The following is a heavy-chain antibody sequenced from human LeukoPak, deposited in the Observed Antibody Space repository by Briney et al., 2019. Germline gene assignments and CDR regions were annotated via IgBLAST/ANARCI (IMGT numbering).Heavy chain of an antibody. V-gene: IGHV4-39*02. J-gene: IGHJ4*02. D-gene: IGHD2-8*02. CDR1: GGSISNNNYY. Sequence: SETLSLTRAVSGGSISNNNYYWGWIRQPLGKGLEWIATISYGGSTLYSPSLKSRVTISIDASKNHFSLKLTSVTAADTAVFYCARLPTDLLAFDYWGQGTLVTVSS. CDR2: ISYGGST. CDR3: ARLPTDLLAFDY.